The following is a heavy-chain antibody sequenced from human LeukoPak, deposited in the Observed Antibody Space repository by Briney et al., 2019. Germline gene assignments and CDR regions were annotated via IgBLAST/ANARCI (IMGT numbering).Heavy chain of an antibody. V-gene: IGHV3-11*06. J-gene: IGHJ4*02. D-gene: IGHD3-22*01. CDR3: ARALLYYYDSSGFPF. Sequence: SVKGRFTIPRDNAKNSLYLQMNSLRAEDTAVYYCARALLYYYDSSGFPFWGRGTLVTVSS.